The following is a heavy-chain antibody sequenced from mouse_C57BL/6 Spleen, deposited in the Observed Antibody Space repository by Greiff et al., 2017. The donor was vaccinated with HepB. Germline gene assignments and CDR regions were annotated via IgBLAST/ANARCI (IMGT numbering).Heavy chain of an antibody. J-gene: IGHJ4*01. CDR3: ARNDYDVGYYAMDY. D-gene: IGHD2-4*01. Sequence: EVKLVESGGGLVKPGGSLKLSCAASGFTFSDYGMHWVRQAPEKGLEWVAYISSGSSTIYYADTVKGRFTISRDNAKNTLFLQITSLRSEDTAMYYCARNDYDVGYYAMDYRGQGTSVTVSS. CDR2: ISSGSSTI. V-gene: IGHV5-17*01. CDR1: GFTFSDYG.